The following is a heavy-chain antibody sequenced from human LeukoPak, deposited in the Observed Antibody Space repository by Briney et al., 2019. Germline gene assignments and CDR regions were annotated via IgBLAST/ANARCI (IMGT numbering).Heavy chain of an antibody. CDR1: GGAISSSHYY. CDR3: ARDFPYCSSTSCYSEQSGPDY. CDR2: IYYSGST. J-gene: IGHJ4*02. D-gene: IGHD2-2*02. V-gene: IGHV4-39*07. Sequence: SETLSLTCTVSGGAISSSHYYWGWIRQPPGKGLEWIGSIYYSGSTYYNPSLKSRVTISVDTSKNQFSLKLSPATAADTAVYYCARDFPYCSSTSCYSEQSGPDYWGQGTLVTVSS.